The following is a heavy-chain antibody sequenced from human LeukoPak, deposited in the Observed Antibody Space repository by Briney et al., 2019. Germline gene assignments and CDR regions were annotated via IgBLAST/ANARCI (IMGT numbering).Heavy chain of an antibody. V-gene: IGHV3-23*01. J-gene: IGHJ4*02. CDR2: ITGGDGAT. CDR3: AKRLVGGTTVRPYFDS. CDR1: GFTFSTSA. Sequence: PGGSLRLSCAASGFTFSTSAMSWVRQAPGKGLEWVSTITGGDGATYYAESVKGRFTTSRDKSKSTLYLEMSGLRAEVTAVYFCAKRLVGGTTVRPYFDSWGQGTLVTVSS. D-gene: IGHD1-26*01.